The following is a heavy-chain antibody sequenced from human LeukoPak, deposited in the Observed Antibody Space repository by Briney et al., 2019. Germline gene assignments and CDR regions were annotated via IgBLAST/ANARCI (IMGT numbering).Heavy chain of an antibody. Sequence: GGSLRLSCVASGFTFSTYAMTWVRQAPGKGLEWVSVISGSGGSTYYADSVKGRFTISRDNSKNTLYLQMNSLRAEDTAVYYCAKRGYSSTWLSPFDYWAQGTLVTVSS. CDR1: GFTFSTYA. J-gene: IGHJ4*02. CDR3: AKRGYSSTWLSPFDY. V-gene: IGHV3-23*01. CDR2: ISGSGGST. D-gene: IGHD6-13*01.